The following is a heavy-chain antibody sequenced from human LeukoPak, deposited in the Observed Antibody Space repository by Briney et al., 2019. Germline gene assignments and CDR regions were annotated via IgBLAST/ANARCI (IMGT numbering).Heavy chain of an antibody. J-gene: IGHJ6*03. CDR2: IHTTENT. D-gene: IGHD4-17*01. Sequence: SETLSLTCTVSGGYIGSYYWSWLRQPAGKGLEWLGRIHTTENTNYNPSLKSRVTMSVDMSTSQVSLTLTSVPAADTAAYYCAREGDYGDYSKSFYYMDVWGKGTTVTVSS. CDR1: GGYIGSYY. V-gene: IGHV4-4*07. CDR3: AREGDYGDYSKSFYYMDV.